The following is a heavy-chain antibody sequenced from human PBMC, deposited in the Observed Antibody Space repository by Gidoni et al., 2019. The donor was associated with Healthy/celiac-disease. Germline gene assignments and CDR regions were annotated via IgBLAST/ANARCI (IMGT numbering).Heavy chain of an antibody. D-gene: IGHD3-10*01. Sequence: EVQLVASGGGLVQLGGCLRVSGAACGFTLSRYWRIWVRTTQGKGLEWESNIKQSGSDQYYVDSVKGQFTISRDNAKNSLYLQMNSLRAEDTAVYYCARDAFGLADYYYYYGMDVWGQGTTVTVSS. CDR2: IKQSGSDQ. CDR3: ARDAFGLADYYYYYGMDV. J-gene: IGHJ6*02. V-gene: IGHV3-7*01. CDR1: GFTLSRYW.